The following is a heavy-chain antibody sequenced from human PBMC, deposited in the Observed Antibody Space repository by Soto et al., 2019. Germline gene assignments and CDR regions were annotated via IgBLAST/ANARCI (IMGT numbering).Heavy chain of an antibody. CDR3: ARRIMLRPIDY. V-gene: IGHV4-30-2*01. Sequence: SETLSLTCAVSGGSISSGGYSWSWIRQPPGKGLEWIGYIYHSGSTYYNPSLKGRVTISVDRSKNQFSLKLSSVTAADTAVYYCARRIMLRPIDYWGQGTLVTVSS. CDR2: IYHSGST. CDR1: GGSISSGGYS. D-gene: IGHD3-16*01. J-gene: IGHJ4*02.